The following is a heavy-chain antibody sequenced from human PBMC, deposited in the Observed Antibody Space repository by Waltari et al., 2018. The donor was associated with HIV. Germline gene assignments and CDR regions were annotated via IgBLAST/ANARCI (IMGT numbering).Heavy chain of an antibody. CDR1: GFSLTGYY. J-gene: IGHJ3*01. CDR3: ARQMTFYDAFDV. CDR2: IYSNTGDT. Sequence: QVQMVQSGAEVKKPGASVKVSCKTSGFSLTGYYIHWARQAPGQGLEWMGWIYSNTGDTSYGLQFEGRVTMTRDTSMRTAYMELRTLRSDDTALYYCARQMTFYDAFDVWGQGTVVTVSS. V-gene: IGHV1-2*02.